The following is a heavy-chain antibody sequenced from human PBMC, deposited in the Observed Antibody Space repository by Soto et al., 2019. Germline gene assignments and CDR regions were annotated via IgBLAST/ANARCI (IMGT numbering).Heavy chain of an antibody. CDR1: GGFVSSGNYY. D-gene: IGHD1-1*01. Sequence: QVQLQQWGAGLLKPSETLSLTCAVYGGFVSSGNYYWSWIRQPPGKGLEWIGAMSHSGGTHFNPSLKSRVTISVDTSKNQFSLQMSSVTAADTALYYCARVERGTATTVVDAFDIWGPGTMVTVSS. CDR3: ARVERGTATTVVDAFDI. CDR2: MSHSGGT. J-gene: IGHJ3*02. V-gene: IGHV4-34*01.